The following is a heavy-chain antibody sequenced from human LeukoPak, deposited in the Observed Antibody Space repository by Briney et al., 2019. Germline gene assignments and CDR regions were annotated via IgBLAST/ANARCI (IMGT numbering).Heavy chain of an antibody. D-gene: IGHD2-2*01. V-gene: IGHV5-51*01. CDR2: IYPGDSDT. Sequence: GESLKISCKGSGYSFTSYWIGWVRQMPGKGLEWMGIIYPGDSDTRYSPSFQGQVTISADKSISTAYLQWSSLKASHTAMYYCARHLGRSRTTLFFDPWGQGTLVTVSS. J-gene: IGHJ5*02. CDR1: GYSFTSYW. CDR3: ARHLGRSRTTLFFDP.